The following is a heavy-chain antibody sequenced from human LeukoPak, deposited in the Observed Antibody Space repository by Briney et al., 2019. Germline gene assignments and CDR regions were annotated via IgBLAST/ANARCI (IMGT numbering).Heavy chain of an antibody. J-gene: IGHJ3*02. CDR1: GYTFTSYS. D-gene: IGHD5-18*01. CDR2: INPSGGST. Sequence: ASVKVSCKASGYTFTSYSIHWVRQAPGQGLEWMGLINPSGGSTIYAQKFQGRVTMTRDTSMSTVYMELSSLSSEDTAVYYCARDKWIQLWTPEPKSDAFDIWGQGTMVTVSS. V-gene: IGHV1-46*01. CDR3: ARDKWIQLWTPEPKSDAFDI.